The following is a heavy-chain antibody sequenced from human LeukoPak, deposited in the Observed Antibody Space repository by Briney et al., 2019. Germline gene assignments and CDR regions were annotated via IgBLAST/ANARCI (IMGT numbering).Heavy chain of an antibody. V-gene: IGHV3-21*01. D-gene: IGHD2-2*01. Sequence: GGSLRLSCAASGFTFSSYSMNWVRQAPGKGLEWVSSISSSSSYIYYADSVKGRFTISRDNAENSLYLQMNSLRAEDTAVYYCARDRSLVGDVWGKGTTVTVSS. CDR3: ARDRSLVGDV. CDR2: ISSSSSYI. CDR1: GFTFSSYS. J-gene: IGHJ6*04.